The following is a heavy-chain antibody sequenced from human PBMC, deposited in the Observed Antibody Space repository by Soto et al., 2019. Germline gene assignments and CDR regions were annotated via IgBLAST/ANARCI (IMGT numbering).Heavy chain of an antibody. D-gene: IGHD3-10*01. CDR3: AMLTLTMVPLGDY. CDR1: GCSFPSYW. Sequence: SVNLSCKGSGCSFPSYWLIWVSQLPGKGLEWMGRIDPSDSYTNYSPSFQGHVTISADKSISTAYLQWSSLKASDTAMYYCAMLTLTMVPLGDYWGQGTLVTVSS. CDR2: IDPSDSYT. V-gene: IGHV5-10-1*01. J-gene: IGHJ4*02.